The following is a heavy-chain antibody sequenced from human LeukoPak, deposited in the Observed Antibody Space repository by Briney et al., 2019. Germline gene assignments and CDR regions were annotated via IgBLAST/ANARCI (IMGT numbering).Heavy chain of an antibody. CDR2: ISSSSSYI. CDR3: ARLFGVDPGVDY. Sequence: GGSLRLSCEASGFIFSSYIMNWVRQAPGKGLEWVSSISSSSSYIYYADSVKGRFTISRDNAKNSLYLQMNSLRAEDTAVYYCARLFGVDPGVDYWGQGTLVTVSS. CDR1: GFIFSSYI. D-gene: IGHD3-3*01. J-gene: IGHJ4*02. V-gene: IGHV3-21*04.